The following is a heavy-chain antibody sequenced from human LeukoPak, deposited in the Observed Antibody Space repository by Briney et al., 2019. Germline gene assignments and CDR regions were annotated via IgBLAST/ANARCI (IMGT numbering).Heavy chain of an antibody. CDR2: IYSGGST. CDR3: AGTAAGTRWFDP. D-gene: IGHD6-13*01. CDR1: GFTVSSNY. Sequence: GGSLRLSCAASGFTVSSNYMSWVRQAPGKGLDWVSVIYSGGSTYYADSVKGRFTISRDNSKNTLYLQMNSLRAEDTAVYYCAGTAAGTRWFDPWGQGTLVTVSS. V-gene: IGHV3-66*02. J-gene: IGHJ5*02.